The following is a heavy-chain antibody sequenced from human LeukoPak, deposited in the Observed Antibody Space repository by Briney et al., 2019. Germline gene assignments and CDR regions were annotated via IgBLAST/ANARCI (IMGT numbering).Heavy chain of an antibody. D-gene: IGHD1-1*01. Sequence: GGSLRLSCADSGFTFRSYSMNWVRQAPGRGLEWVSSIGSSSSVIFYADSVKGRFTISRDNAKNSLYLQMISLRVEDTAVYYCARGGAGATKDDTFDIWGQGTMVTVSS. J-gene: IGHJ3*02. CDR3: ARGGAGATKDDTFDI. V-gene: IGHV3-21*01. CDR2: IGSSSSVI. CDR1: GFTFRSYS.